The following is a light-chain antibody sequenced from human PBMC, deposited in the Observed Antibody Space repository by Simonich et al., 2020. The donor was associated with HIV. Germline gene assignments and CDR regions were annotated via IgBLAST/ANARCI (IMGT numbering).Light chain of an antibody. CDR2: WAS. CDR3: QQYYNTPQT. V-gene: IGKV4-1*01. CDR1: QSILYSSNNKNH. Sequence: DIVMTQSPDSLAVSLGERATINCKSSQSILYSSNNKNHLAWYQQKPGHPPRLLIYWASTRESGVPDRFSGSGSGTDFTLTISNLQAEDVAVYYCQQYYNTPQTFGQGTKVEIK. J-gene: IGKJ1*01.